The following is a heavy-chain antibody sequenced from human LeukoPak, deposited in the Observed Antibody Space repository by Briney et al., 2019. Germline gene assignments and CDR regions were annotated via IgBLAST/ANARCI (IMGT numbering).Heavy chain of an antibody. CDR1: GYSFISHW. CDR2: IYPYDSDT. J-gene: IGHJ6*03. D-gene: IGHD3-16*01. Sequence: LGESLKISCKASGYSFISHWIGWVRQRPGQGLEFMGIIYPYDSDTKYSPSLQGQVTISVDKSISITYLQWRSLKASDTAMYFCLRLGACDLGYFYSYIDVWGKGTTVTVSS. V-gene: IGHV5-51*01. CDR3: LRLGACDLGYFYSYIDV.